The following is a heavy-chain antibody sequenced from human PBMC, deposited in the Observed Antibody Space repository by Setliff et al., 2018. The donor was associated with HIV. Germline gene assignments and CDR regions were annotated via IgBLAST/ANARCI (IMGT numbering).Heavy chain of an antibody. D-gene: IGHD2-8*01. CDR1: GYSISSGYY. CDR2: IYHSGST. CDR3: ASGPYCSNGVCRDWVWFFDY. V-gene: IGHV4-38-2*01. J-gene: IGHJ4*02. Sequence: SETLSLTCAVSGYSISSGYYWGWIRQPPGKGLEWIGSIYHSGSTYYNPSLKSRVTISVDTSKNQFSLKLSSVTAADTAVYYCASGPYCSNGVCRDWVWFFDYWGQGKVVTVSS.